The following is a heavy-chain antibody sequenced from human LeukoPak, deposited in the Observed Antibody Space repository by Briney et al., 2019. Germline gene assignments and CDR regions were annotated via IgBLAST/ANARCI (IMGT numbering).Heavy chain of an antibody. Sequence: ASVKVSCKASGYTFTGYYMHWVRQAPGRGLEWMGWINPNSGGTNYAQKFQGRVTMTRDTSISTAYMELSRLRSDDTAVYYCASFLGYSYGWDYWSQGTLVTVSS. J-gene: IGHJ4*02. CDR3: ASFLGYSYGWDY. CDR2: INPNSGGT. D-gene: IGHD5-18*01. CDR1: GYTFTGYY. V-gene: IGHV1-2*02.